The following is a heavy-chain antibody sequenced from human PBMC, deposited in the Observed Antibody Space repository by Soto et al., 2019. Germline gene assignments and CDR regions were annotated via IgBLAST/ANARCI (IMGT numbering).Heavy chain of an antibody. CDR2: ISGSGGST. V-gene: IGHV3-23*01. D-gene: IGHD3-10*01. CDR3: AKKVDDTMVRGVIDFNYGMDV. CDR1: GFTFSSYA. Sequence: GGSLRLSCAASGFTFSSYAMSWVRQAPGKGLEWVSAISGSGGSTYYADSVKGRFTISRDNSKNTLYLQMNSLRAEDTAVYYCAKKVDDTMVRGVIDFNYGMDVWGQGTTVTVSS. J-gene: IGHJ6*02.